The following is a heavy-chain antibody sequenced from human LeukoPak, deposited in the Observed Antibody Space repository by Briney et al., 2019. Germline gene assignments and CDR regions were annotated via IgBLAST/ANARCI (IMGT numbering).Heavy chain of an antibody. CDR1: GFSISSAYY. CDR2: MYHSGST. Sequence: PSETLSLTCSVSGFSISSAYYWGWIRQPPEKGLEWIGIMYHSGSTNYNPSLKSRVTISVDTSKNQFSLKLSSVTAADTAVYFCARGFRGDNFDYWGQGTLVTVSS. V-gene: IGHV4-38-2*02. D-gene: IGHD7-27*01. J-gene: IGHJ4*02. CDR3: ARGFRGDNFDY.